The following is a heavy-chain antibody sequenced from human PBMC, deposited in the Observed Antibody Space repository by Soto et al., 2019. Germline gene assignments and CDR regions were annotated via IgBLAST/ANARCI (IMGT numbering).Heavy chain of an antibody. Sequence: GASVKVSCKASGYTFTGYYMHWVRQAPGQGLEWMGWINPNSGGTNYAQKFQGWVTMTRDTSISTAYMELSRLRSEDTAVYYCARDATPDYMDVWGKGTTVPVSS. J-gene: IGHJ6*03. CDR3: ARDATPDYMDV. D-gene: IGHD2-15*01. CDR1: GYTFTGYY. CDR2: INPNSGGT. V-gene: IGHV1-2*04.